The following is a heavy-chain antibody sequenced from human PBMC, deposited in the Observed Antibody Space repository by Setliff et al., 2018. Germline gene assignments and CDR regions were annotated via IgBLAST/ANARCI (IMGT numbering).Heavy chain of an antibody. CDR1: GGSISNYF. J-gene: IGHJ4*02. V-gene: IGHV4-59*12. CDR3: AAKWCTTIDCRLPIYDF. Sequence: ETLSLTRIVSGGSISNYFWSWIRQSPGKGLEWIGYIYHNGNTNFNPSLKTRVTMSVDTSKNQFALNLSSVTAADTAVYYCAAKWCTTIDCRLPIYDFWGQGTQVTVSS. D-gene: IGHD2-8*01. CDR2: IYHNGNT.